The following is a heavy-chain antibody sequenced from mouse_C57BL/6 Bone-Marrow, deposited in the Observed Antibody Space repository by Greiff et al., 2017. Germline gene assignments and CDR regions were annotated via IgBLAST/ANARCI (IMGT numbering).Heavy chain of an antibody. V-gene: IGHV5-4*03. CDR1: GFTFSSYA. J-gene: IGHJ3*01. D-gene: IGHD1-1*01. CDR3: ARGYYYGRETAWFAY. CDR2: ISDGGSYT. Sequence: DVMLVESGGGLVKPGGSLKLSCAASGFTFSSYAMSWVRQTPEKRLEWVATISDGGSYTYYPDNVKGRFTISRDNAKNNLYLQMSHLKSEDTAMYYCARGYYYGRETAWFAYWGQGTLVTVSA.